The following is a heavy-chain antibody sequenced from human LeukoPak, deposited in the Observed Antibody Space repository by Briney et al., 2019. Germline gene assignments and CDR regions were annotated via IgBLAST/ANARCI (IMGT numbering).Heavy chain of an antibody. CDR3: AREETYYYDNTGYYFGAFDI. Sequence: VASVKVSCKASGYTFNNYGIAWVRQAPGQGLEWMGWISGFNGDTKYAQKLQGGVTVTTDTSTSTAYMELRSLRSDDTAVYYCAREETYYYDNTGYYFGAFDIWGQGTMVTVSS. J-gene: IGHJ3*02. CDR2: ISGFNGDT. CDR1: GYTFNNYG. V-gene: IGHV1-18*01. D-gene: IGHD3-22*01.